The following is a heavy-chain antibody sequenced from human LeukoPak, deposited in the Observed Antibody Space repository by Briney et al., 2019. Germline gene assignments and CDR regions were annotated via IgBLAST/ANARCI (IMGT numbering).Heavy chain of an antibody. CDR2: INYSGST. J-gene: IGHJ5*02. Sequence: PSETLSLTCTVSGGAISSYYWSWIRQPPGKGPEWIGYINYSGSTNYNPSLKSRVTISVDTSKNQFSLKLSAVTAADTAIYYCAGISLKDGPGWSDPWGQETRVPVSS. V-gene: IGHV4-59*01. CDR1: GGAISSYY. CDR3: AGISLKDGPGWSDP. D-gene: IGHD5-24*01.